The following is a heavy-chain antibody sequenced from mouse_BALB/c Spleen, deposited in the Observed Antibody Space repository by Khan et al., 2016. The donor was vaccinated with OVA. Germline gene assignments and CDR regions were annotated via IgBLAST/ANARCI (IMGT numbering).Heavy chain of an antibody. CDR2: INPTSGYT. V-gene: IGHV1-7*01. Sequence: VQLQQSGAELAKPGASVKMSCPASGYTFTSYWMPWIKQRPGQGLEWIGYINPTSGYTDSHQKFKDKATLTAAHSSSTAYMHLSSLTSEDAAVDYGARDRIDYWGQGTALTVSS. CDR1: GYTFTSYW. J-gene: IGHJ2*01. CDR3: ARDRIDY.